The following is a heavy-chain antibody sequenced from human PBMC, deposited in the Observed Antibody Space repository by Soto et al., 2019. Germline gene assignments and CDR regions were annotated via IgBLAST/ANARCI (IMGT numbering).Heavy chain of an antibody. J-gene: IGHJ3*02. CDR1: GFTFTSSA. CDR3: AADRYSGHDPSAYDI. D-gene: IGHD5-12*01. V-gene: IGHV1-58*02. Sequence: SVKVSCKASGFTFTSSAMQWVRQARGQRHEWIGWIVVGSGNTNYAQKFQERVTITRDMSTSTAYMELSSLRSEDTAVYYCAADRYSGHDPSAYDIWGQGTMVTVSS. CDR2: IVVGSGNT.